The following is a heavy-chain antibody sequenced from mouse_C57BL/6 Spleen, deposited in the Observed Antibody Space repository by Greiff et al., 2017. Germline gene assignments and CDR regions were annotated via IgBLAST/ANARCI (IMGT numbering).Heavy chain of an antibody. J-gene: IGHJ1*03. Sequence: QVTLKESGPGILQPSQTLSLTCSFSGFSLSTSNMGIGWIRQPSGKGLEWLAHIWWNDDKYYNPSLKSRLTISKDTSNNQVFLKVTSVDTAETATYYGAQIPPYYGSSYGYFDVWGTGTTVTVSS. CDR1: GFSLSTSNMG. V-gene: IGHV8-5*01. D-gene: IGHD1-1*01. CDR2: IWWNDDK. CDR3: AQIPPYYGSSYGYFDV.